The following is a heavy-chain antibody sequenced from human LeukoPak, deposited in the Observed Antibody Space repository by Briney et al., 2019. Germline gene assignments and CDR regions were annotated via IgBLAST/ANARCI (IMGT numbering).Heavy chain of an antibody. CDR3: ARAGGSYTALYYFDY. CDR1: GFTFSSYS. V-gene: IGHV3-21*01. J-gene: IGHJ4*02. CDR2: ISSSSSYI. D-gene: IGHD1-26*01. Sequence: GGSLRLSCAASGFTFSSYSMNWVRQAPGKGLEWVSSISSSSSYIYYADSVKGRFTTSRDNAKNSLYLQMNSLRAEDTAVYYCARAGGSYTALYYFDYWGQGTLVTVSS.